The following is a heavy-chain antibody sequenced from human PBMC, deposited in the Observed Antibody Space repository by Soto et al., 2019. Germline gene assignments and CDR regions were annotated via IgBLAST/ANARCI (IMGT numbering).Heavy chain of an antibody. CDR2: IIPIFGTA. V-gene: IGHV1-69*05. Sequence: GASVKVSCKGSGGTLSSYAISRVRKGPGQGLEWMGGIIPIFGTANYAQKFQGRVPMTTDTSTSTAYMDLMSLRSDDTAVYYCARDLGFGAPHTDYWGQGTLVTVSS. CDR1: GGTLSSYA. J-gene: IGHJ4*02. CDR3: ARDLGFGAPHTDY. D-gene: IGHD3-10*01.